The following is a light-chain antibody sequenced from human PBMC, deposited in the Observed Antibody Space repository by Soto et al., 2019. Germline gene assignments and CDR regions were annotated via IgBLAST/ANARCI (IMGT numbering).Light chain of an antibody. CDR3: QQYNDWPPWT. J-gene: IGKJ1*01. Sequence: EIVMTQSPATLSVSPGERATLSCRASQSVSSNLAWYQQKPGQAPRLLIYSASTRAIGIPARFSGSGSGTEFTLTICSLQSEDFALYYCQQYNDWPPWTFGQGTKVEI. V-gene: IGKV3-15*01. CDR2: SAS. CDR1: QSVSSN.